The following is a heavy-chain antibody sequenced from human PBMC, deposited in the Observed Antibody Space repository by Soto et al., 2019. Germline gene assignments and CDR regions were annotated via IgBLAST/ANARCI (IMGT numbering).Heavy chain of an antibody. J-gene: IGHJ4*02. V-gene: IGHV3-7*01. Sequence: GGSLRLSCAASGFTFSSYSMNWVRQVPGKGLEWVANINQDGREKCYMDSVKGRFTISRDNAKNSLDLQMNSLRADDTAVYYCARDPWDYWGQGTLVTVSS. CDR1: GFTFSSYS. CDR2: INQDGREK. CDR3: ARDPWDY.